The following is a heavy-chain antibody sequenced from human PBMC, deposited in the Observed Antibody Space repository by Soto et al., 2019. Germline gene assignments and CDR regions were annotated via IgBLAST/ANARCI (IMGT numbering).Heavy chain of an antibody. Sequence: GGSLRLSCAASGFTFDDYAMHWVRQAPGKGLEWVSGISWNSGSIGYADSVKGRFTISRDNAKNSLYLQMNSLRAEDTALYYCAKDSSSWLLGAFDIWGQGTMVTVSS. CDR2: ISWNSGSI. CDR1: GFTFDDYA. V-gene: IGHV3-9*01. J-gene: IGHJ3*02. CDR3: AKDSSSWLLGAFDI. D-gene: IGHD6-13*01.